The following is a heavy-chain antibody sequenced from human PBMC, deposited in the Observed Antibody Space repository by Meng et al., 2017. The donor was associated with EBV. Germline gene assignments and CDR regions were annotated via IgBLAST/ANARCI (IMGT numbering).Heavy chain of an antibody. CDR3: ARVGIAVAGTGDY. Sequence: GRLVQSGAEVKKPGASVKVSCKASGNTFTGYYMHWVRQAPGQGLEWMGRINPNSGGTNYAQKFQGRVTMTRDTSISTAYMELSRLRSDDTAVYYCARVGIAVAGTGDYWGQGTLVTVSS. J-gene: IGHJ4*02. CDR1: GNTFTGYY. D-gene: IGHD6-19*01. CDR2: INPNSGGT. V-gene: IGHV1-2*06.